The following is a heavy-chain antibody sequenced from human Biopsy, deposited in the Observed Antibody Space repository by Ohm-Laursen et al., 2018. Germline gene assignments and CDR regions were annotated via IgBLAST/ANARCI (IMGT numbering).Heavy chain of an antibody. J-gene: IGHJ4*02. Sequence: SSAKVSCSASGYKFTSYGMSWVRQAPGQGLEWMGWINTYNGNTNYAQNLQGRVTMTTDTSTSTAYMELRSLRSDGTAVYYCARERGGYKRTDYWGQGTLVTVSS. V-gene: IGHV1-18*01. CDR3: ARERGGYKRTDY. CDR1: GYKFTSYG. CDR2: INTYNGNT. D-gene: IGHD5-24*01.